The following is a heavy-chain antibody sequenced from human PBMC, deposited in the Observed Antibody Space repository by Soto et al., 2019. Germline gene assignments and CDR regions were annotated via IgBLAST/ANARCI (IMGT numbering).Heavy chain of an antibody. Sequence: QVQLVQSGAEVKKPGSSVKVSCKASGGTFSSYAISWVRQAPGQGLEGMGGIIPIFGTANYAQKFQGRVTITADESTSTADMELSSLRAEDTAVYCWAGGLVVVPAEGYYYDRMDVWGQGTTVTVSS. CDR2: IIPIFGTA. CDR3: AGGLVVVPAEGYYYDRMDV. J-gene: IGHJ6*02. V-gene: IGHV1-69*01. CDR1: GGTFSSYA. D-gene: IGHD2-2*01.